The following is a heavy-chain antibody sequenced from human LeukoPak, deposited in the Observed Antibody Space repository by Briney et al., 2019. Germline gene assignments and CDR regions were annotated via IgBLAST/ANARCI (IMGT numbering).Heavy chain of an antibody. CDR2: IYYSGRT. CDR3: ARDKLDRYFDY. V-gene: IGHV4-39*07. Sequence: PSETLSLTCTVSGGSISSSSYYWGWIRQPPGKGLGWIGSIYYSGRTYYNPSLKSRVTISVDTSKSQFSLKLSSVTAADTAVYYCARDKLDRYFDYWGQGTPVTVSS. CDR1: GGSISSSSYY. J-gene: IGHJ4*02. D-gene: IGHD1-7*01.